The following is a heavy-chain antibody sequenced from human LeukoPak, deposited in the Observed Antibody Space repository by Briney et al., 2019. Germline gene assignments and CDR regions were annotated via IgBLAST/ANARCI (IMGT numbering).Heavy chain of an antibody. CDR3: ARFLPTSGWSGGNWFDP. Sequence: PGGSLRLSCAASGFSFRSYWMTWVRQAPGKGLEWVANIKQDGSETNYVDSVKGRFTISRDNAENSLYLQMNSLRAEDTAVYYCARFLPTSGWSGGNWFDPWGQGTLVTVSS. CDR2: IKQDGSET. D-gene: IGHD6-19*01. V-gene: IGHV3-7*01. CDR1: GFSFRSYW. J-gene: IGHJ5*02.